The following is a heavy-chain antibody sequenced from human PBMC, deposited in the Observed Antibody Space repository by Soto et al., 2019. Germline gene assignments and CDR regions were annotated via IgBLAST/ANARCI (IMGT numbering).Heavy chain of an antibody. V-gene: IGHV3-21*01. CDR3: SMSHYDTRGWFDP. J-gene: IGHJ5*02. D-gene: IGHD3-9*01. Sequence: PGGSLRLSCADSRLTFSSYSMHWVRQAPGKGLEWVSSISSSSSHIYYADSVKSRFTISRDNAKNTLYLQMNSLRVEDTAVYYCSMSHYDTRGWFDPWGQGTLVTVSS. CDR1: RLTFSSYS. CDR2: ISSSSSHI.